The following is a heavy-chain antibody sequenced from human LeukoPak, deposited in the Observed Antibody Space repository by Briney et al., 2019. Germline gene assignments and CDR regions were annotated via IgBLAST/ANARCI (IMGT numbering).Heavy chain of an antibody. CDR3: ARDSTQYDNGVYFDVHDI. J-gene: IGHJ3*02. V-gene: IGHV3-21*01. CDR2: ISSSSSYI. Sequence: GGSLRLSCAASGFTFSSYSMNWVRQAPGKGMEWVSSISSSSSYIYYADSVKGRFTISRDNAKNSLYLQMNSLRAEDTAVYYCARDSTQYDNGVYFDVHDIWGQGTMVTVSS. CDR1: GFTFSSYS. D-gene: IGHD2-8*01.